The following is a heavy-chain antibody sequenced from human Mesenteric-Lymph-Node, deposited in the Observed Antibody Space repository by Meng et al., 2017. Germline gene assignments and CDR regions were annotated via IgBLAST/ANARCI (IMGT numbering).Heavy chain of an antibody. Sequence: QLHVQESGPGLVKPSETLSLPSSVSGGSISSNGYYWDWVRQPPGKGLEWIGAIYHSGSTSYNPSLQSRVTMFVDTSKNQFSLMLTSVTATDTAVYYCARRRGGSGRDCWGQGTLVTVSS. V-gene: IGHV4-39*01. CDR3: ARRRGGSGRDC. D-gene: IGHD3-10*01. CDR1: GGSISSNGYY. J-gene: IGHJ4*02. CDR2: IYHSGST.